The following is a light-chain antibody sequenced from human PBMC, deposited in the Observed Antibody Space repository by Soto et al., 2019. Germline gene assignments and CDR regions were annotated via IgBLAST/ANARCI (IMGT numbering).Light chain of an antibody. CDR3: QQSGNSLT. Sequence: IQMTQSPSSVSASVGDRVTMTCRASQGVGGWLAWYQQKPGKVPKLLIYATSSLHSGVPSRFSGSGSGTDFTLSISSLQPEDFAVYYCQQSGNSLTFGGGTKVDIK. CDR1: QGVGGW. V-gene: IGKV1-12*01. CDR2: ATS. J-gene: IGKJ4*01.